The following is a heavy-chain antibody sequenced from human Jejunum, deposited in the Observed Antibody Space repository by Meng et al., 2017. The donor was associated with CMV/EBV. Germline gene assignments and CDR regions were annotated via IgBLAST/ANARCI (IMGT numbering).Heavy chain of an antibody. V-gene: IGHV1-46*01. J-gene: IGHJ4*02. D-gene: IGHD3-16*01. CDR3: ARASRVLGGFDY. Sequence: QGPLVQSGAEVKKPGASVKVSCKATGYTFTNYYMHWVRQAPGQGLEWMGIINTSVGYTSHAQKFQGRVTMTRDTSTSTVHMEVSSLRSADTAVYYCARASRVLGGFDYWGQGTLVTVSS. CDR1: GYTFTNYY. CDR2: INTSVGYT.